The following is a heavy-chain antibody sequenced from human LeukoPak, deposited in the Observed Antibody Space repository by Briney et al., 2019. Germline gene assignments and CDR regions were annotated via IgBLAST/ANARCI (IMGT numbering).Heavy chain of an antibody. CDR3: ATGRRIAAAYDAFDI. J-gene: IGHJ3*02. D-gene: IGHD6-13*01. CDR2: INHRGST. V-gene: IGHV4-39*07. CDR1: GGSISSSSYY. Sequence: PSETLSLTCTVSGGSISSSSYYWNWIRQPPGKGLEWIGEINHRGSTNYNPSLKSRVTISIDTSKNQFSLKLSSVTAADTAVYYCATGRRIAAAYDAFDIWGQGTMVTVSS.